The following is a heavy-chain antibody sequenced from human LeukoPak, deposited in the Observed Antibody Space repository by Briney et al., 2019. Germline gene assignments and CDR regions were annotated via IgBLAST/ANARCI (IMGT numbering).Heavy chain of an antibody. D-gene: IGHD1-26*01. J-gene: IGHJ4*02. CDR1: GFPFSNHW. CDR2: IHSGSST. V-gene: IGHV3-53*01. Sequence: PGGSLRLSCAASGFPFSNHWMHWVRQTPGKGLEWVSVIHSGSSTYYADSVKGRFTISRDNSKNTLYLQMNSLRAEDTAVYYCARSTSGSYPDYWGQGTLATVSS. CDR3: ARSTSGSYPDY.